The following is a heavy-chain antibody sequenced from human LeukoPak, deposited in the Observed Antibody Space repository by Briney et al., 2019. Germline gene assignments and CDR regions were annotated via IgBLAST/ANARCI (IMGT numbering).Heavy chain of an antibody. CDR1: GFTFSSYE. CDR3: ARSFSSTWPVLVRNGMDV. V-gene: IGHV3-48*03. Sequence: PGGSLRLSCAASGFTFSSYEMNWVRHAPGKGLERVSYISSSGSTIYYADSVKGRFTVSRDNAKKSLYLQMNSLRAEDTAVYYCARSFSSTWPVLVRNGMDVWGQGTTVTVSS. D-gene: IGHD6-13*01. CDR2: ISSSGSTI. J-gene: IGHJ6*02.